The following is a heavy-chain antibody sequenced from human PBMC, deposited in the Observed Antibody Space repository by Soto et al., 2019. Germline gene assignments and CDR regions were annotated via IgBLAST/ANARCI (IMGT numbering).Heavy chain of an antibody. J-gene: IGHJ4*02. CDR2: ISASGGST. D-gene: IGHD3-10*01. CDR3: AIHFYYGSGSYYAVAY. Sequence: EMQLLEAGGGLVQPGGSLRLSCVVSGFTFNNYAMNWVRQAPGKGLEWVSGISASGGSTYYADSVKGRFTISRDSSKHTLYLQMNSLRADDTAIYYCAIHFYYGSGSYYAVAYWGQGTLVTVSS. V-gene: IGHV3-23*01. CDR1: GFTFNNYA.